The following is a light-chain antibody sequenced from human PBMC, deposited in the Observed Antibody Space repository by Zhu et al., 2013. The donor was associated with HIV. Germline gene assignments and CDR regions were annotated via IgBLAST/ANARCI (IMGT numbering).Light chain of an antibody. CDR1: QSVGSNY. J-gene: IGKJ3*01. Sequence: IVLKQSPGTLSLSPGDSATLSCRASQSVGSNYLAWYQQKHGQAPRLLIYGASSRATGIPDRFSGSGSGTDFSLTISRLEPEDFAVYYCQQYGSSLGATFGPGTKVDI. CDR3: QQYGSSLGAT. V-gene: IGKV3-20*01. CDR2: GAS.